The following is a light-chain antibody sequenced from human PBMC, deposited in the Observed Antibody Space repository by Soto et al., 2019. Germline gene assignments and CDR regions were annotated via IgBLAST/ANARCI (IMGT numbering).Light chain of an antibody. CDR1: QSVSRY. V-gene: IGKV3-11*01. J-gene: IGKJ1*01. CDR2: EAS. Sequence: EIVLRQSPATLSFAPGDRATVSCSASQSVSRYLAWYQKKPGQAPRLLIYEASNRATGIPARFSGSGSGTDFALTISSLDPEYFAVYYCQQRSTWPPWTFGQGTKVDIK. CDR3: QQRSTWPPWT.